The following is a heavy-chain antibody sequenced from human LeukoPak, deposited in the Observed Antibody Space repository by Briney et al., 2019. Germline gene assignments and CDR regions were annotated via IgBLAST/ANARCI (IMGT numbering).Heavy chain of an antibody. CDR3: ARDNSLGDTAWWFDP. CDR2: INPHSGAT. CDR1: GHTFSAYY. V-gene: IGHV1-2*02. J-gene: IGHJ5*02. Sequence: ASVKVSCKSSGHTFSAYYMHWVRQAPGQGLEWLGWINPHSGATHSAQKFQGRVTMTRDTSISTAYMELSRLRSDDTAVYYCARDNSLGDTAWWFDPWGQGTLVTVSS. D-gene: IGHD1-26*01.